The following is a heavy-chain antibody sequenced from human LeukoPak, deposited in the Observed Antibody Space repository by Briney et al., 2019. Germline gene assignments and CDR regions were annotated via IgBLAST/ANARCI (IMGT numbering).Heavy chain of an antibody. J-gene: IGHJ6*03. CDR2: IYHSGST. CDR3: ARIPSRNRANYYYYMDV. D-gene: IGHD1-14*01. Sequence: SETLSLTCTVSGGSISSGGYYWSWIRQPPGKGLEWIGYIYHSGSTYYNPSLKSRVTISVDRSKNQFSLKLSSVTAADTAVYYCARIPSRNRANYYYYMDVWGKGTTVTVSS. V-gene: IGHV4-30-2*01. CDR1: GGSISSGGYY.